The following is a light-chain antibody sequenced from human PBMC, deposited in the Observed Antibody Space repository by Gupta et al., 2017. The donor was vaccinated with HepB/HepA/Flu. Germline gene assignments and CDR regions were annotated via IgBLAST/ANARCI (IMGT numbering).Light chain of an antibody. CDR3: VAWDASLICYV. J-gene: IGLJ1*01. CDR2: KNN. V-gene: IGLV1-47*01. Sequence: QSVLSQPPSATGTTGKRVIISCSGSTSNIGNDFVHWYQQVPGAAPRLLIYKNNERPSGDPDRFSGSKSVSSAYLAISGLRSEDGAGYYCVAWDASLICYVFGTGTNVSVL. CDR1: TSNIGNDF.